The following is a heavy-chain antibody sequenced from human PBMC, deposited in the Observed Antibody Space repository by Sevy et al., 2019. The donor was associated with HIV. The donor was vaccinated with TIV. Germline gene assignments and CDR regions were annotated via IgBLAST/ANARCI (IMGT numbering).Heavy chain of an antibody. CDR3: ARGNSGSFDY. CDR1: GFSFSHYW. CDR2: IKQDESEK. J-gene: IGHJ4*02. D-gene: IGHD3-22*01. V-gene: IGHV3-7*04. Sequence: GGSLRLSCAASGFSFSHYWMHWVRQAPGKGLEWVANIKQDESEKYYVASVKGRFTISRDNAKNSVYLQMNSLTPEDTAIYYCARGNSGSFDYWGQGTLVTVSS.